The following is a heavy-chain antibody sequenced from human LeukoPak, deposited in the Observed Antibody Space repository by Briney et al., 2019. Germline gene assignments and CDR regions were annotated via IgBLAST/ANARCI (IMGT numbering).Heavy chain of an antibody. CDR3: ARLHALGAEEFDP. CDR1: GGSITGHY. D-gene: IGHD3-16*01. J-gene: IGHJ5*02. V-gene: IGHV4-59*11. Sequence: SETLSLTCTVSGGSITGHYWSWIRQPPGKGLEWIGYIHYTGSTNYNPSLNSRITMSVDTPNNQFSLRLTSVTATDTAVYYCARLHALGAEEFDPWGQRALVTVSS. CDR2: IHYTGST.